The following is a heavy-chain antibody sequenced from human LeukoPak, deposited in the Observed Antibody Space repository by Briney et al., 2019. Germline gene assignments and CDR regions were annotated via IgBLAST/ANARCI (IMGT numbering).Heavy chain of an antibody. CDR2: IGGSGDRT. J-gene: IGHJ4*02. CDR1: GFPFSKNA. V-gene: IGHV3-23*01. D-gene: IGHD3-10*01. Sequence: PGGSLRLSCAASGFPFSKNAMSWVRQAPGKGLEWVSSIGGSGDRTYYADSVKGRFTISRDTSKNTLYLQMDSLRAEDAAVYYCAKYRGFGDSYDSWGQGTLVTVS. CDR3: AKYRGFGDSYDS.